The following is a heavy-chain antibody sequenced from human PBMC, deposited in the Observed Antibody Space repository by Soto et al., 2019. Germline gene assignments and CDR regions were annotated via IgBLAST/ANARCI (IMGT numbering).Heavy chain of an antibody. V-gene: IGHV1-69*01. CDR1: GGTFSSYA. CDR3: ARVEGITGTTQYYYGMDV. J-gene: IGHJ6*02. D-gene: IGHD1-20*01. Sequence: QVQLVQSGAEVKKPVSSVKVSCKASGGTFSSYAISWVRQAPGQGLEWMGGIIPIFGTANYAQKFQGRVTITADESTSTAYMELSSLRSEDTAVYYCARVEGITGTTQYYYGMDVWGQGTTVTVSS. CDR2: IIPIFGTA.